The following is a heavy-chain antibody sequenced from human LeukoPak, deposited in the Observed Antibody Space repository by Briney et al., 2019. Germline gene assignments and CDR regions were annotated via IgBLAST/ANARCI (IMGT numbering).Heavy chain of an antibody. J-gene: IGHJ4*02. CDR2: KYYSGST. Sequence: SETLSLTCAVSGVSISTCCYYWTWIRQPPGKGLEWIGCKYYSGSTRYNSSLRRRLTISLDTSKNQFSLRLTSVTAADTAVYYCARGRSYGFDFDSWGPGTLVIVPS. CDR1: GVSISTCCYY. D-gene: IGHD5-18*01. V-gene: IGHV4-61*01. CDR3: ARGRSYGFDFDS.